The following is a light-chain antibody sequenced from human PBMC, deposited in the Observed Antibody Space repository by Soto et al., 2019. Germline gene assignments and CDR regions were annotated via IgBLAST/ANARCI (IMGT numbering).Light chain of an antibody. V-gene: IGKV1-39*01. J-gene: IGKJ1*01. Sequence: DIPLTQSPCSLSASVVDRFTITCRASESISIYLNWYQQKPGKAPKLLIYATSSLQSGVPSRFSGSGSGTDFTLTISSLQPEDFATYYCQQSYSTPPGTFGQGTKVDIK. CDR3: QQSYSTPPGT. CDR2: ATS. CDR1: ESISIY.